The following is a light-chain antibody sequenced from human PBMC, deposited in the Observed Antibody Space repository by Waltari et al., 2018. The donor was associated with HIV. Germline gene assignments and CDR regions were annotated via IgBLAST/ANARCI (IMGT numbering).Light chain of an antibody. CDR1: SSNIGAGYD. V-gene: IGLV1-40*01. CDR2: GNS. J-gene: IGLJ2*01. CDR3: QSYDTSLSGSGV. Sequence: QSVLTQPPSVSGAPGQRVTISCTGSSSNIGAGYDVHWYQQLPGTAPRVLIYGNSNRPSGFPDRFSGSKSGTSASLAITGLQAEDEADDYCQSYDTSLSGSGVFGGGTKLTVL.